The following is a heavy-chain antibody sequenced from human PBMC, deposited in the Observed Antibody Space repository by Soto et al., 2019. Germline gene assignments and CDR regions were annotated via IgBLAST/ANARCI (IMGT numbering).Heavy chain of an antibody. Sequence: QVQLQESGPGLVKPSQTLSLTCTVSGGSISSGGYYWSWIRQHPGKGLEWIGYIYYSGSTYYNPSLKSRVTISLDPSKTQSSLKLSSVTAADTAVYYCARVNRFAGLFWGQGTLVTVSS. CDR2: IYYSGST. J-gene: IGHJ4*02. CDR3: ARVNRFAGLF. CDR1: GGSISSGGYY. D-gene: IGHD3-10*01. V-gene: IGHV4-31*03.